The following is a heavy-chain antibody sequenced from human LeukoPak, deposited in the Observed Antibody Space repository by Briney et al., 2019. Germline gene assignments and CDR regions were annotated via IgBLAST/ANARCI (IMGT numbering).Heavy chain of an antibody. CDR3: ARGYSSSWYYFDY. J-gene: IGHJ4*02. Sequence: GGSLRLSCAASGFTFSSYWMSWVRQAPGKGLEWVANIKQEGSEKYYVDSVKGRFTISRDNSKNTLYLQMNSLRAEDTAVYYCARGYSSSWYYFDYWGQGTLVTVSS. CDR2: IKQEGSEK. V-gene: IGHV3-7*01. D-gene: IGHD6-13*01. CDR1: GFTFSSYW.